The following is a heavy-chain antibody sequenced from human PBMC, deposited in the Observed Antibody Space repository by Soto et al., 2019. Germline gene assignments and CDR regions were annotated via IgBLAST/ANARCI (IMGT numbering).Heavy chain of an antibody. V-gene: IGHV4-30-4*01. CDR3: ARGEAYSGYDSGSLGY. Sequence: PSETLSLTCTVSGGSISSGDYYWSWIRQPPGKGLEWIGYIYYSGSTYYNPSLKSRVTISVDTSKNQFYLKLSSVTAADTAVYYCARGEAYSGYDSGSLGYWGQGTLVTVSS. D-gene: IGHD5-12*01. CDR1: GGSISSGDYY. CDR2: IYYSGST. J-gene: IGHJ4*02.